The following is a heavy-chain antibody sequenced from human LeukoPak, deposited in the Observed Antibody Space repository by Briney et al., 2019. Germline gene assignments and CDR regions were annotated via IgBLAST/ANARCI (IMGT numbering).Heavy chain of an antibody. Sequence: GGSLRLSCAASGFTFSSYGMHWVRQAPGKGLEWVAVIWYDGSNKYYADSVKGRFTISRDNSKNTLYLQMNSLRAEDTAVYYCARLSGSYEFDYWGQGTLVTVSS. CDR1: GFTFSSYG. V-gene: IGHV3-33*01. CDR2: IWYDGSNK. D-gene: IGHD1-26*01. J-gene: IGHJ4*02. CDR3: ARLSGSYEFDY.